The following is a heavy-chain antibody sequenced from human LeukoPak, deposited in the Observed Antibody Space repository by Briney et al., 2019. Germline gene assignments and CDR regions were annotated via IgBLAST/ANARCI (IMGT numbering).Heavy chain of an antibody. J-gene: IGHJ4*02. D-gene: IGHD6-19*01. V-gene: IGHV4-4*07. Sequence: SETLSLTCTVSGSSISSYYWSWIRQPAGKGLEWIGPIYTSGSTNYNPSLKSRVTMSVDTSKNQFSLKLSSVTAADTAVYYCASSSSGWFWNYWGQGTLVIVSS. CDR3: ASSSSGWFWNY. CDR2: IYTSGST. CDR1: GSSISSYY.